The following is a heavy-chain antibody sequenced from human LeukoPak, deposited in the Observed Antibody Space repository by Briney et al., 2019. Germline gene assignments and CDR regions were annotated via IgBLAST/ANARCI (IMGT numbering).Heavy chain of an antibody. D-gene: IGHD1-26*01. CDR1: GFTLSMYW. J-gene: IGHJ4*02. CDR2: IDYNGRTT. V-gene: IGHV3-74*01. Sequence: GGSLRLSCAASGFTLSMYWMHWVRQVPGKGLVWVSNIDYNGRTTHYADSVRSRFTISRDNAKNTVYLQMNNLRVEDTAVYFCVREVGSFDDWGQGILVTVSP. CDR3: VREVGSFDD.